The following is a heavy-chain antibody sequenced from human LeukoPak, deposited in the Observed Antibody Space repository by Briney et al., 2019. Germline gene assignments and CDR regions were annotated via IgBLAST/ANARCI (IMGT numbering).Heavy chain of an antibody. V-gene: IGHV4-34*01. CDR3: ALHDFWSGYYGVDY. CDR2: INHSGST. J-gene: IGHJ4*02. CDR1: GGSFSGYY. D-gene: IGHD3-3*01. Sequence: PSETLSLTCAVYGGSFSGYYWGWIRQPPGKGLEWIGEINHSGSTNYNPSLKSRVTISVDTSKNQFSLKLSSVTAADTAVYYCALHDFWSGYYGVDYWGQGTLVTVSS.